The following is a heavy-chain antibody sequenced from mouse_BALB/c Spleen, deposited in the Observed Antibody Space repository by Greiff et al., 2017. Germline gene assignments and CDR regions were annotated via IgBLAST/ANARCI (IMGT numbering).Heavy chain of an antibody. D-gene: IGHD2-14*01. CDR3: ATYYRYDRFAY. V-gene: IGHV1-9*01. CDR1: GYTFSSYW. J-gene: IGHJ3*01. CDR2: ILPGSGST. Sequence: VQLQQSGAELMKPGASVKISCKATGYTFSSYWIEWVKQRPGHGLEWIGEILPGSGSTNYNEKFKGKATFTADTSSNTAYMQLSSLTSEDSAVYYCATYYRYDRFAYWGQGTLVTVSA.